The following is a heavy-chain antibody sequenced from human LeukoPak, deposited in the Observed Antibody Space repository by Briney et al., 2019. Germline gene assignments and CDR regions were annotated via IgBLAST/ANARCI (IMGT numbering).Heavy chain of an antibody. D-gene: IGHD1-26*01. CDR2: IKQDGSEK. J-gene: IGHJ4*02. V-gene: IGHV3-7*01. Sequence: GGSLRLSCAASGFTFSSYWMSWVRQAPGKGLEWVANIKQDGSEKYYVDSVKSRFTISRDNAKNALYLQMNSLRAEDTAVYYCARDVGGEGATTDFVYWGQGTLVTVSS. CDR3: ARDVGGEGATTDFVY. CDR1: GFTFSSYW.